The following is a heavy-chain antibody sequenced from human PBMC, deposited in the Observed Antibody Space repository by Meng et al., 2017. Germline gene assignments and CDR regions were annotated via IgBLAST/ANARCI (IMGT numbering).Heavy chain of an antibody. CDR2: TRNKANSYTT. J-gene: IGHJ5*02. V-gene: IGHV3-72*01. Sequence: EGQLVESGGGLVQPGGSLRRSCAASGFTFSDHYMDWVRQAPGKGLEWVGRTRNKANSYTTEYAASVKGRFTISRDDSKNSLYLQMNSLKTEDTAVYYCTRADTKGDWFDPWGQGTLVTVSS. CDR1: GFTFSDHY. D-gene: IGHD2-8*01. CDR3: TRADTKGDWFDP.